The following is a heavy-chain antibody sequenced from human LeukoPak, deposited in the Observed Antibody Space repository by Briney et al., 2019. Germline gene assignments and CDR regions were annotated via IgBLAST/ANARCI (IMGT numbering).Heavy chain of an antibody. J-gene: IGHJ4*02. CDR3: VREGNELLSKNFDY. CDR2: INPHSGGT. CDR1: GFTFTGYY. D-gene: IGHD2-21*02. V-gene: IGHV1-2*02. Sequence: AAVKVSCKASGFTFTGYYIHWVRQAPGQGLEWMGYINPHSGGTNSPQKFQGRVTMTTDTSISAAYMELSSLRSAATPMYYCVREGNELLSKNFDYWGQGTLVTVSS.